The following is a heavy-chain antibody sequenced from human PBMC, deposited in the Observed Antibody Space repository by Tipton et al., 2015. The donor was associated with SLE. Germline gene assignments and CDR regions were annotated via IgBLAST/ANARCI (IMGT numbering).Heavy chain of an antibody. Sequence: TLSLTCTVSGGSITNHYWNWIRQPPGKGLEWIGYIHYSGTTHDNPSLKSRVTMSVDMSKNQFSLELTSVAAADTAVYYCARVDSSNWYVDYWGQGTPVTVSS. V-gene: IGHV4-59*11. CDR3: ARVDSSNWYVDY. J-gene: IGHJ4*02. CDR2: IHYSGTT. CDR1: GGSITNHY. D-gene: IGHD3-22*01.